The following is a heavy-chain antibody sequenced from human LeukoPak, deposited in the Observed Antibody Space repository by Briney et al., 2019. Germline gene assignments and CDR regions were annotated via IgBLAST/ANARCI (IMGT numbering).Heavy chain of an antibody. V-gene: IGHV1-3*01. CDR2: INAGNGNT. Sequence: ASVKVSCKASGYTFTSYAIHWMRQAPEQRLEWMGWINAGNGNTKYSQKFQGRVTITRDTSASTAYMELSSPRSEDTAVYYCARYGSVVDTAIFDYWGQGTLVTVSS. J-gene: IGHJ4*02. CDR3: ARYGSVVDTAIFDY. D-gene: IGHD5-18*01. CDR1: GYTFTSYA.